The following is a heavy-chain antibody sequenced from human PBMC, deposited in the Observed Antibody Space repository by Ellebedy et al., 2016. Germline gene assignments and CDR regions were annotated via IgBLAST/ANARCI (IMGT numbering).Heavy chain of an antibody. J-gene: IGHJ4*02. D-gene: IGHD4-17*01. V-gene: IGHV3-74*01. CDR3: AKIATTVTKAAYFDY. Sequence: GESLKISCAASGFTLSSYWMHWVRQAPGKGLVWVARIDTDVSRTNYAGSVMGRFTISRDNSKNTLYLQMNSLRAEDTAVYYCAKIATTVTKAAYFDYWGQGTLVTVSS. CDR2: IDTDVSRT. CDR1: GFTLSSYW.